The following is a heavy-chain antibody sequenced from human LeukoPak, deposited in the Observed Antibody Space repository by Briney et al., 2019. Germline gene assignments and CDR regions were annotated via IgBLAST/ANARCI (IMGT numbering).Heavy chain of an antibody. V-gene: IGHV1-2*02. CDR1: GYTFTGYY. CDR2: INPNSGGT. J-gene: IGHJ5*02. CDR3: ARRHSSGKGDWFDP. Sequence: ASVKVSCKASGYTFTGYYMRWVRQAPGQGLEWMGWINPNSGGTNYAQKFQGRVTMTRDTSISTAYMELSRLRSDDTAVYYCARRHSSGKGDWFDPWGQGTLVTVSS. D-gene: IGHD6-19*01.